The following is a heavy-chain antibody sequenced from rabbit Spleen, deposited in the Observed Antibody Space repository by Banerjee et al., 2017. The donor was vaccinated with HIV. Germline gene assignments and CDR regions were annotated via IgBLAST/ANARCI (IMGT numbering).Heavy chain of an antibody. V-gene: IGHV1S45*01. CDR1: GIDFTNYY. J-gene: IGHJ4*01. Sequence: QEQLTETGGGLVQPGGSLTLSCKASGIDFTNYYITWVRQAPGKGLEWIGIIYAARGTTDYASWVNGRFTFSKASSTTVPLQMTSLTAADTATYFCARDLDGVIGSNFGGWGPGTLVTVS. CDR3: ARDLDGVIGSNFGG. D-gene: IGHD1-1*01. CDR2: IYAARGTT.